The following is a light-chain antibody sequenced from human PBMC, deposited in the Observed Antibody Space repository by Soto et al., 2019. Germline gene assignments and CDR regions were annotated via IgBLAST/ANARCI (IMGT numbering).Light chain of an antibody. CDR2: AAS. J-gene: IGKJ1*01. Sequence: DIQMTQFPSSLSASVGDRVTITCRASQGIRNDLACYQQKPGKAPKRLIYAASSWQSGVPARFSGSGSGTEFTLAISSLQPEDFATYYCQQHSASPLTFGQGTKVEIK. V-gene: IGKV1-17*01. CDR3: QQHSASPLT. CDR1: QGIRND.